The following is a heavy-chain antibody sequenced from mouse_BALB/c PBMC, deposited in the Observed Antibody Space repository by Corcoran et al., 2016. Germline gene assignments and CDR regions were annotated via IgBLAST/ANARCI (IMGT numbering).Heavy chain of an antibody. CDR3: AASMRTRFAY. CDR1: GFNIKDTY. V-gene: IGHV14-3*02. Sequence: EVQLQQSGAELVKPGASVKLSCTASGFNIKDTYMHWVKQRPEQGLEWIGRIDPANGNTKYDPKFQGKATITADTTSNTAYLQLSSLTSEDTAVYYCAASMRTRFAYWGQGTLVTVSA. J-gene: IGHJ3*01. CDR2: IDPANGNT.